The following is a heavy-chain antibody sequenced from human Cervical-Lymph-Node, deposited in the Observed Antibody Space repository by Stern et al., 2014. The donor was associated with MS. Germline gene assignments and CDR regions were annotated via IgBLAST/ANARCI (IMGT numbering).Heavy chain of an antibody. CDR2: ITPVFETP. D-gene: IGHD2-2*01. CDR1: GGSSSNSD. J-gene: IGHJ4*02. Sequence: QLVQSGTEVKKPGSSVKVSCKASGGSSSNSDITWVRQAPGQGLEWMGGITPVFETPKYARKFQGRITITADESTSTFYMALSSLKSEDTALYYCARAINSSMPYLQCWGQGTLVTVSS. V-gene: IGHV1-69*01. CDR3: ARAINSSMPYLQC.